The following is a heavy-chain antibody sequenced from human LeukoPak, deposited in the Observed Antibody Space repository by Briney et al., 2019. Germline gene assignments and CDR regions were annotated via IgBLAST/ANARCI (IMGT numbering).Heavy chain of an antibody. Sequence: ASVKVSCKASGYTFISYGISWVRQAPGQGLEWRGWISGDNGNTNYAQKLQGRVTMTTDTSTSSAYMELRSLRSDDTAVYYCARAGAAVTTHFDLWGQGTLVTVSS. D-gene: IGHD4-17*01. CDR1: GYTFISYG. CDR2: ISGDNGNT. CDR3: ARAGAAVTTHFDL. V-gene: IGHV1-18*01. J-gene: IGHJ4*02.